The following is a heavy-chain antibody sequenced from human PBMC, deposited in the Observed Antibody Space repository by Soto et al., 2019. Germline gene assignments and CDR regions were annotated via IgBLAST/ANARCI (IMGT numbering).Heavy chain of an antibody. V-gene: IGHV4-4*02. CDR1: GGSISSSNW. CDR3: IGGRAIFGVVPKAALDY. J-gene: IGHJ4*02. D-gene: IGHD3-3*01. CDR2: IYHSGST. Sequence: QVQLQESGPGLVKPSGTLSLTCAVSGGSISSSNWWSWVRQPPGKGLEWLGEIYHSGSTNYNPSLKSRVTISVDKSKNQFALKLSSVTAADTAVYYCIGGRAIFGVVPKAALDYWGQGTLVTVSS.